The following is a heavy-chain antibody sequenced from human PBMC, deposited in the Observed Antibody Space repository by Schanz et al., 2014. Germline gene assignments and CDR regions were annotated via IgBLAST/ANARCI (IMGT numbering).Heavy chain of an antibody. CDR3: AKGMGYCSAGACCDSYYYGLDV. D-gene: IGHD2-15*01. J-gene: IGHJ6*02. Sequence: EVRLVESGGGLVQPGGSLRLSCAASGFTFSKYCMSWVRQAPGKGLEWVSAISGSGGSEYYADSVKGRYTISRDNSENTLYLQMNSLSADDTAVLYCAKGMGYCSAGACCDSYYYGLDVWGQGTTVTVSS. CDR1: GFTFSKYC. CDR2: ISGSGGSE. V-gene: IGHV3-23*04.